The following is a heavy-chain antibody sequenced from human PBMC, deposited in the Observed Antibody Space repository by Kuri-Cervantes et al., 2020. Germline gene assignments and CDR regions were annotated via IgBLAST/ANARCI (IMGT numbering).Heavy chain of an antibody. Sequence: GGSLRLSCAASGFTVSSNYMSWVRQAPGKGLEWVAVIWYDGSNKYYADSVKGQFTISRDNSKNTLYLQMNSLRAEDTAVYYCRSGVVVTSGDAFDIWGQGTMVTVSS. CDR3: RSGVVVTSGDAFDI. J-gene: IGHJ3*02. CDR1: GFTVSSNY. D-gene: IGHD4-23*01. CDR2: IWYDGSNK. V-gene: IGHV3-33*08.